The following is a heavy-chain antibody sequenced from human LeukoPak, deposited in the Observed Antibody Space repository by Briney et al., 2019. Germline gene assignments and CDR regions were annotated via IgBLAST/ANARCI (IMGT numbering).Heavy chain of an antibody. J-gene: IGHJ4*02. CDR1: GGSISSYY. CDR2: IYYSGST. D-gene: IGHD3-10*01. CDR3: ARLRFAADYFDY. Sequence: SETLSLTCTVSGGSISSYYWSWIRQPPGKGLEWIGYIYYSGSTNYNPSLKSRVTISVDTSKNQFSLKLSAVTAADTAVYYCARLRFAADYFDYWGQGTLVTVSS. V-gene: IGHV4-59*08.